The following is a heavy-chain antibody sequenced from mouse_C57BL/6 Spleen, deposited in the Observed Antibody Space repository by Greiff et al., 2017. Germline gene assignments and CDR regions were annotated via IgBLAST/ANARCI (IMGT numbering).Heavy chain of an antibody. Sequence: VQLQQPGAELVKPGASVKMSCKASGYTFTSYWITWVKQRPGQGLEWIGDIYPGSGSTNYNEKFKSKATLTVDTSSSTAYMQLSSLTSEDSAVYYCARSSSGYSYYFDYWGQGTTLTVSS. CDR2: IYPGSGST. CDR1: GYTFTSYW. V-gene: IGHV1-55*01. J-gene: IGHJ2*01. CDR3: ARSSSGYSYYFDY. D-gene: IGHD3-2*02.